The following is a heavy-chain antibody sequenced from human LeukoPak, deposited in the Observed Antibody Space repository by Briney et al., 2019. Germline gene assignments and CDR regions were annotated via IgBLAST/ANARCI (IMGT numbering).Heavy chain of an antibody. J-gene: IGHJ5*02. CDR3: ARDRSVNWFDP. CDR2: ISAYNGNT. Sequence: ASVKVSCKASGYTFTSYGISWVRQAPGQGLEWMGWISAYNGNTNYAQKLQGRVTMTTDTSTSTAYMELSRLRSDDTAVYYCARDRSVNWFDPWGQGTLVTVSS. CDR1: GYTFTSYG. V-gene: IGHV1-18*01.